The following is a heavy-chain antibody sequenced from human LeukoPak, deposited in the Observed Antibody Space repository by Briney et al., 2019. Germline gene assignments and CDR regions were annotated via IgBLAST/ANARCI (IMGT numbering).Heavy chain of an antibody. J-gene: IGHJ5*02. Sequence: ASVKVSCKASGYTFTSYGISWVRQAPGQGLEWTGWISAYNGNTNYAQKLQGRVTMTTDTSTSTAYMELRSLRSDDTAVYYCARARDIVAPTSFDPWGQGTLVTVSS. D-gene: IGHD5-12*01. CDR3: ARARDIVAPTSFDP. CDR1: GYTFTSYG. CDR2: ISAYNGNT. V-gene: IGHV1-18*01.